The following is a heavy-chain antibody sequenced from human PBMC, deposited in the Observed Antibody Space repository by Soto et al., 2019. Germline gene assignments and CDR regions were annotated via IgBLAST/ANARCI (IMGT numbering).Heavy chain of an antibody. CDR3: ASLGYCSSTSCEYYYYGMDV. V-gene: IGHV3-30-3*01. J-gene: IGHJ6*02. D-gene: IGHD2-2*01. Sequence: LRLSCAASGFTFSSYAMHWVRQAPGKGLEWVAVISYDGSNKYYADSVKGRFTISRDNSKNTLYLQMNSLRAEDTAVYYCASLGYCSSTSCEYYYYGMDVWGQGTTVTVSS. CDR2: ISYDGSNK. CDR1: GFTFSSYA.